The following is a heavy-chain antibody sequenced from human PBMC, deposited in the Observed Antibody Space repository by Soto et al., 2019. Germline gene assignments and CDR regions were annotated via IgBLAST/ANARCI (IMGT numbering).Heavy chain of an antibody. J-gene: IGHJ4*02. CDR3: AKDGGSDSYYFDY. Sequence: PGGSLRLSCAPSGFSFSNYWMTWVRQAPGKGLEWVANIKPDGSEDFYVASVKGRFTISRDNAKNSLYLQMNRLRAEDTAVYFCAKDGGSDSYYFDYWGQGALVTVSS. CDR1: GFSFSNYW. V-gene: IGHV3-7*03. CDR2: IKPDGSED. D-gene: IGHD2-21*02.